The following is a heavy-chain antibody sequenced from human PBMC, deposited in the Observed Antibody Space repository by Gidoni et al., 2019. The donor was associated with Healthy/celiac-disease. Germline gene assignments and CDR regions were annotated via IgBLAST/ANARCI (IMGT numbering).Heavy chain of an antibody. D-gene: IGHD4-17*01. Sequence: QVQLQESGPGLVKPSQTLSLTCTVSGGSISSGGYYWSWIRQHPGKGLEWIGYIYYSGGNYYNPSLKSRVTISVDTSKNQFSLKLSSVTAADSAVYYCARVNERAVTPDYWGQGTLVTVSS. J-gene: IGHJ4*02. V-gene: IGHV4-31*03. CDR1: GGSISSGGYY. CDR2: IYYSGGN. CDR3: ARVNERAVTPDY.